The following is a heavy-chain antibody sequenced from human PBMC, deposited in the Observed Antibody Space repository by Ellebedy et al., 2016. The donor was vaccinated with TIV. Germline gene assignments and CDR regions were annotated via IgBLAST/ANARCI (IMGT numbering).Heavy chain of an antibody. J-gene: IGHJ4*02. CDR1: GFTFSTYW. CDR3: VRGGTWSTDY. D-gene: IGHD6-13*01. Sequence: GESLKISCAASGFTFSTYWMNWVRQAPGKGLEWVATIKPDGSEAFYVDSVKGRFTFSRDNGQNSLFLQMNSLRAEDTAVCYCVRGGTWSTDYWGQGTLVTVSS. CDR2: IKPDGSEA. V-gene: IGHV3-7*01.